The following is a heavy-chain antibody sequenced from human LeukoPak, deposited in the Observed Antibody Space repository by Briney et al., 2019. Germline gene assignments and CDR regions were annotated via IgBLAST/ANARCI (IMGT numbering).Heavy chain of an antibody. D-gene: IGHD4-23*01. CDR1: GLTFSGHW. Sequence: GGSLRLSCAASGLTFSGHWMHWVRQAPGKGLVWVSRITNDGSSTTYADSVKGRFTISRDNAKNMLYLQVNSLRAEDTAVYYCAKKSPDSSGNPAYDWGQGTLVTVSS. V-gene: IGHV3-74*01. J-gene: IGHJ4*02. CDR3: AKKSPDSSGNPAYD. CDR2: ITNDGSST.